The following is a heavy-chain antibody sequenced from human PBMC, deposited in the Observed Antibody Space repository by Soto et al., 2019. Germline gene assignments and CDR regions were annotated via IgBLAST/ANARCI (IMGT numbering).Heavy chain of an antibody. CDR2: ISYDGSNK. J-gene: IGHJ4*02. CDR1: GFTFSSYG. CDR3: AKSYGPSIAVAVVXY. V-gene: IGHV3-30*18. Sequence: GGSLRLSCAASGFTFSSYGMHWVRQAPGKGLEWVAVISYDGSNKYYADSVKGRFTISRDNSKNTLYLQMNSLRAEDTAVYYCAKSYGPSIAVAVVXYWGQGTLSTVSS. D-gene: IGHD6-19*01.